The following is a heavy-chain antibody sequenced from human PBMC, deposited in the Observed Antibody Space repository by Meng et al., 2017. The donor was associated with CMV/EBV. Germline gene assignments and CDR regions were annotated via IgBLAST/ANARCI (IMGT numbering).Heavy chain of an antibody. CDR1: GFTFSSYG. Sequence: GGSLRLSCAASGFTFSSYGMHWVRQAPGKGLEWVAFIRYDGSNKYYADSVKGRFTISRDNSKNTLYLQMNSLRAEDTAVYYCAKDLAKQQLLAFDIWGQGTMVTVSS. CDR2: IRYDGSNK. D-gene: IGHD6-13*01. CDR3: AKDLAKQQLLAFDI. V-gene: IGHV3-30*02. J-gene: IGHJ3*02.